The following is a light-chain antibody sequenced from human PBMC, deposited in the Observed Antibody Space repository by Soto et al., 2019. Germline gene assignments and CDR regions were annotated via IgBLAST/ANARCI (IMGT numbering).Light chain of an antibody. J-gene: IGKJ4*01. CDR2: DAS. Sequence: EIVMTQSPATLSLSPGERATLSCRASQSVYSYLAWYQQKPGQAPRLLIYDASNRATGIPARFSGSGSGTDFTLTISGLEPEDFAVYYCHQRSDWPLTFGGGTKVEIK. CDR1: QSVYSY. CDR3: HQRSDWPLT. V-gene: IGKV3-11*01.